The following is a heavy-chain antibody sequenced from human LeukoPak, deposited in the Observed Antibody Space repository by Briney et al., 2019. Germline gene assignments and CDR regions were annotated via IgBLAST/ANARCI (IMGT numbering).Heavy chain of an antibody. CDR2: VSSGFHA. CDR1: GFTLGSHD. Sequence: GGSPRLSCTASGFTLGSHDMHWVRQIPGQGLEWVAAVSSGFHAFFADSVQGRFTVSREDARNSLYLQMNSLRAGDTAVYYCVTEARGYHYTYFDYWGQGTLVTVSS. J-gene: IGHJ4*02. CDR3: VTEARGYHYTYFDY. V-gene: IGHV3-13*01. D-gene: IGHD5-18*01.